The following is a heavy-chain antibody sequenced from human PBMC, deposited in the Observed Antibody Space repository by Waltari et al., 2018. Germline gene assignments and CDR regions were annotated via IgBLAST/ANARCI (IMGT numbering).Heavy chain of an antibody. D-gene: IGHD3-3*01. Sequence: QVQLQQWGAGLLKPSETLSLTCDVPGGSLSGYNWTWIRQPPGKGLEWIGEINDSGRTTYNPSLESRVTVSIDTANNQFSLRVRSVTAADTAVYYCARVFGYYYYYMDVWGKGTTVTISS. CDR3: ARVFGYYYYYMDV. CDR1: GGSLSGYN. J-gene: IGHJ6*03. CDR2: INDSGRT. V-gene: IGHV4-34*02.